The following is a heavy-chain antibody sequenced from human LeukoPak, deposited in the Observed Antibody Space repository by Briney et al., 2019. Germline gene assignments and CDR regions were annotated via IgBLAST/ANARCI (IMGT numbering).Heavy chain of an antibody. V-gene: IGHV4-34*01. CDR3: ARHTRGSYYYGSGKHYYFDY. J-gene: IGHJ4*02. CDR2: INHSGST. CDR1: GGSFSGYY. Sequence: PSGTLSLTCAVYGGSFSGYYWSWIRQPPGKGLEWIGEINHSGSTNYNPPLKSRVTISVDTSKNQFSLKLSSVTAADTAVYYCARHTRGSYYYGSGKHYYFDYWGQGTLVTVSS. D-gene: IGHD3-10*01.